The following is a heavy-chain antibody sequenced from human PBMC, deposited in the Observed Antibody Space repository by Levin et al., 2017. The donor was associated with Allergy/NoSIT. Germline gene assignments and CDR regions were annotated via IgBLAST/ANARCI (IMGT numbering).Heavy chain of an antibody. V-gene: IGHV3-33*01. CDR3: AREWNDNYYDSSGRFDY. Sequence: GESLKISCAASGFTFSSYGMHWVRQAPGKGLEWVAVIWYDGSNKYYADSVKGRFTISRDNSKNTLYLQMNSLRAEDTAVYYCAREWNDNYYDSSGRFDYWGQGTLVTVSS. D-gene: IGHD3-22*01. CDR2: IWYDGSNK. CDR1: GFTFSSYG. J-gene: IGHJ4*02.